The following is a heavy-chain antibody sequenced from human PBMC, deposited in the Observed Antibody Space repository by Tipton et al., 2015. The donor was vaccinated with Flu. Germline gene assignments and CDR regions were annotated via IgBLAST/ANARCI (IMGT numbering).Heavy chain of an antibody. CDR2: SYYSGST. V-gene: IGHV4-59*01. J-gene: IGHJ3*02. CDR1: GGSISSYY. CDR3: ARDDYGSGYDAFDI. D-gene: IGHD3-10*01. Sequence: TLSLTCTVSGGSISSYYWSWVRQPPGKGLEWIGYSYYSGSTNYNPSLQSRVTILVDTSKNQFSLKLSSVTAADTAVYYCARDDYGSGYDAFDIWGQGTLVTVSS.